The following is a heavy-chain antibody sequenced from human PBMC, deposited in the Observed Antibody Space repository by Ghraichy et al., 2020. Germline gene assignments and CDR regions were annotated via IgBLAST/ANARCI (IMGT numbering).Heavy chain of an antibody. V-gene: IGHV3-23*01. CDR1: GFTFSSYA. CDR2: ISGSGGST. CDR3: AKELLRFLEAPTYGMDV. Sequence: GGSLRLSCAASGFTFSSYAMSWVRQAPGKGLEWVSAISGSGGSTYYADSVKGRFTISRDNSKNTLYLQMNSLRAEDTAVYYCAKELLRFLEAPTYGMDVWGQGTTVTVSS. D-gene: IGHD3-3*01. J-gene: IGHJ6*02.